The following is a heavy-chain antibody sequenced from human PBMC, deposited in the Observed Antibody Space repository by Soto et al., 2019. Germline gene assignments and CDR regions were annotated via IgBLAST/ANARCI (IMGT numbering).Heavy chain of an antibody. V-gene: IGHV3-48*03. CDR1: GFTFSSYE. CDR2: ISSSGSTI. J-gene: IGHJ6*02. D-gene: IGHD3-3*01. Sequence: GGSLRLSCAASGFTFSSYEMNWVRQAPGKGLEWVSYISSSGSTIYYADSVKGRFTISRDNAKNSLYLQMNSLRAEDTAVYYCARDRSYYDFWDYYNGMDVWGQGTTVTVSS. CDR3: ARDRSYYDFWDYYNGMDV.